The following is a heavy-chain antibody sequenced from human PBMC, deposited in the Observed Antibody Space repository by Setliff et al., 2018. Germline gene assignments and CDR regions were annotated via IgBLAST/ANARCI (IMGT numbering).Heavy chain of an antibody. CDR3: ARSIPYDSSGQHFDY. V-gene: IGHV1-2*02. CDR2: INANTGGT. CDR1: GYIFTNYY. Sequence: ASVKVSCKTSGYIFTNYYIHWVRQAPGQGLEWMGWINANTGGTREVQKFQGRVTMTRDTSIDTAYMEVNRLTYDDTAVYYCARSIPYDSSGQHFDYWGQGTLVTVSS. J-gene: IGHJ4*02. D-gene: IGHD3-22*01.